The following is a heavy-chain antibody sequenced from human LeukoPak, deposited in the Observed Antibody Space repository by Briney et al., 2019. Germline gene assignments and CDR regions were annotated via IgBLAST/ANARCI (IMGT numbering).Heavy chain of an antibody. V-gene: IGHV4-34*01. J-gene: IGHJ6*03. D-gene: IGHD6-13*01. CDR1: GGSFSDYY. Sequence: SETLSLTCAVYGGSFSDYYRSWIRQPPRKGLEWIGEINHSGSTNYNPSLKSRVTISVDTSKSQFSLKLSSVTAADTAVYYCARGRVSSSTWYSTYYYYFYMDVWGKGTTVTVSS. CDR3: ARGRVSSSTWYSTYYYYFYMDV. CDR2: INHSGST.